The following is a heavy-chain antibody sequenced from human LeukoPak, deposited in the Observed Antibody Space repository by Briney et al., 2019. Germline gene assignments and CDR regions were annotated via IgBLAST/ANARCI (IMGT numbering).Heavy chain of an antibody. V-gene: IGHV3-23*01. CDR3: AKDSTAARPRPDAFDI. D-gene: IGHD6-6*01. CDR2: ISGSGGST. Sequence: AGGSLRLSCAASGFTFSSYAMSWVRQAPGKGLEWVSAISGSGGSTYYADSVKGRFTISRDNSKNTLYLQMNSLRAEDTAVYYCAKDSTAARPRPDAFDIWGQGTMVTVSS. J-gene: IGHJ3*02. CDR1: GFTFSSYA.